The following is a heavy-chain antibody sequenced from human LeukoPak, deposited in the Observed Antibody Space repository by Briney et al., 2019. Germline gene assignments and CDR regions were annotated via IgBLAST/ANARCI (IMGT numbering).Heavy chain of an antibody. Sequence: GGSLQLSCAASGFTFSSYGMHWVRQAPGKGLEWVAVISYDGSNKYYADSVKGRFTISRDNSKNTLYLQMNSLRAEDTAVYYCAKDACGGSTSCHLFDYWGQGTLVTVSS. CDR3: AKDACGGSTSCHLFDY. CDR1: GFTFSSYG. V-gene: IGHV3-30*18. CDR2: ISYDGSNK. D-gene: IGHD2-2*01. J-gene: IGHJ4*02.